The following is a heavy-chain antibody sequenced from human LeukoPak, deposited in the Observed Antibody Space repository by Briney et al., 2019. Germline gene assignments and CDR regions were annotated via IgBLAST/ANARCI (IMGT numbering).Heavy chain of an antibody. CDR1: GFTFSSCA. Sequence: GGSLRLSCVASGFTFSSCAMNWVRQAPGKGLEWVSSISGSGGSTYYADSVKGRFTISRDNSKNALYLRVNSLRGEDTAVYYCAKGSRQQWLSHFDYWGQGTLVTVSS. CDR2: ISGSGGST. D-gene: IGHD6-19*01. CDR3: AKGSRQQWLSHFDY. V-gene: IGHV3-23*01. J-gene: IGHJ4*02.